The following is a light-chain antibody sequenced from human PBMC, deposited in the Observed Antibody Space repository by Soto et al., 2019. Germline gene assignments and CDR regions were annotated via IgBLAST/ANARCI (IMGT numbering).Light chain of an antibody. CDR1: QSVSSSY. Sequence: EIVLTQSPGTLSLSPGERATLSCRASQSVSSSYLAWYQQKPGQAPRLLIYGASSRATGIPDRFSGSGSGTDFTLTISRLEPEDFAVYYCQQYGSSAYTCGQGTKLESK. CDR3: QQYGSSAYT. J-gene: IGKJ2*01. V-gene: IGKV3-20*01. CDR2: GAS.